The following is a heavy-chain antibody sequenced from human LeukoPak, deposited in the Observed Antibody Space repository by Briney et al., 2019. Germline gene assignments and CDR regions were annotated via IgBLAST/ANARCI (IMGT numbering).Heavy chain of an antibody. V-gene: IGHV1-8*03. CDR2: INPNNGNL. CDR1: GYTFGSDD. CDR3: ARSQIGDIVATDI. J-gene: IGHJ3*02. D-gene: IGHD5-12*01. Sequence: ASVKVSCKASGYTFGSDDINWVRQATGQGLEWMGWINPNNGNLGYAQKFQGRVTITRNTPISTAYMELSSLRSEDMAVYYCARSQIGDIVATDIWGQGTMVTVSS.